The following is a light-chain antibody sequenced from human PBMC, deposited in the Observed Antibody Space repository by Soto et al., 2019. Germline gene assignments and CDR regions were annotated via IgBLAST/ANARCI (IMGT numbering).Light chain of an antibody. CDR3: QQRSNCPLT. CDR1: QSVSSY. Sequence: IVWTQSPASLSSSPEKRTTLSCRASQSVSSYLAWYQQKPGQAPRLLIYDASNRATGIPARFSGSGSGTDFTLTISSLEPEDFAVYYCQQRSNCPLTSGHRRRPEIK. J-gene: IGKJ5*01. CDR2: DAS. V-gene: IGKV3-11*01.